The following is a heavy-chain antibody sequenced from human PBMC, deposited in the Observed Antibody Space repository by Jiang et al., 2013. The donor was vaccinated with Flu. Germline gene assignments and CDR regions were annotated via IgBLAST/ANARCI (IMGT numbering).Heavy chain of an antibody. V-gene: IGHV4-39*01. Sequence: SLTCTVSGASIGRSDSDWGRIRQSPGRGLEWIGSFDYSGIVEYNPSLKSRMTISEDTSKNQFSLKVNSVTATETAIYYCARVKVWRGELTNYYYMDVWGPGTTVTVSS. J-gene: IGHJ6*02. CDR2: FDYSGIV. CDR3: ARVKVWRGELTNYYYMDV. D-gene: IGHD3-16*01. CDR1: GASIGRSDSD.